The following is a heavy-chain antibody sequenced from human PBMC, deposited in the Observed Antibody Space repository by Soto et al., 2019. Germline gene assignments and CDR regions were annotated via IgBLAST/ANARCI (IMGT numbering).Heavy chain of an antibody. V-gene: IGHV3-33*01. CDR1: RLTFSIYD. J-gene: IGHJ6*02. Sequence: QVHLVESGGGVVQPGTSLRLSCAASRLTFSIYDMHWVRQAPGKGLEWVALIWSDGSRTFYADSVKGRFTISRDNSKNALYLHMNSLRDEDTAVYYCAGEPIGGAYDMDVWGQGTTVTVSS. CDR3: AGEPIGGAYDMDV. D-gene: IGHD3-16*01. CDR2: IWSDGSRT.